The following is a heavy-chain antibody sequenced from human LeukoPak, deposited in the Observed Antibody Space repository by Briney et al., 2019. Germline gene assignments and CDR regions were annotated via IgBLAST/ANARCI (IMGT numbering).Heavy chain of an antibody. Sequence: NPGGSLRLSCAASGFSFSSYSTNWVRQAPGKGLEWVSSISSTSSYIYYADSVKGRFTISRDNAKNSLYLQMNSLRAEDTAVYYCARAGSGWAVDLYYFDFWGQGTLVTVSS. CDR3: ARAGSGWAVDLYYFDF. J-gene: IGHJ4*02. V-gene: IGHV3-21*01. CDR1: GFSFSSYS. CDR2: ISSTSSYI. D-gene: IGHD6-19*01.